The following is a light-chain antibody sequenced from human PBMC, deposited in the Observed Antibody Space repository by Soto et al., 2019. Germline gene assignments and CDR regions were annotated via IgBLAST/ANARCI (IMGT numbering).Light chain of an antibody. CDR3: AAWDGGLSGWV. CDR2: RNN. V-gene: IGLV1-47*01. Sequence: QSVLTQPPSASGPPGQRVAIPCSGSTSNIGSKYVYWYQQLPGTAPKLLIYRNNQRPSGVPDRFSGSKSGTSASLAISGPRSEDEADYYCAAWDGGLSGWVFGGGTKLTVL. CDR1: TSNIGSKY. J-gene: IGLJ3*02.